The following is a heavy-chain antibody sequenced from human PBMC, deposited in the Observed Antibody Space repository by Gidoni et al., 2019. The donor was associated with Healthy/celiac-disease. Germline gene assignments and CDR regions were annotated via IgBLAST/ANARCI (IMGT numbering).Heavy chain of an antibody. J-gene: IGHJ3*02. V-gene: IGHV3-9*01. CDR3: AKAYHRSSSWFDAFDI. CDR1: GFTFDDSA. CDR2: ISWNSGSI. D-gene: IGHD6-13*01. Sequence: EVQLVESGGGLVQPGRSLRLSCAASGFTFDDSAMHWVRHAPGKGLEWVSGISWNSGSIGYADSVKGRFTISRDNAKNSLYLQMNSLRAEDTALYYCAKAYHRSSSWFDAFDIWGQGTMVTVSS.